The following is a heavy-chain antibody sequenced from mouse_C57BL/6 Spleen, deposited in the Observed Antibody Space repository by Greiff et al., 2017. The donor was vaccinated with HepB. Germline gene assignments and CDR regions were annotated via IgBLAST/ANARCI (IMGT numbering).Heavy chain of an antibody. CDR2: IYPGDGDT. D-gene: IGHD1-1*01. Sequence: QVQLQQSGAELVKPGASVKISCKASGYAFSSYWMNWVKQRPGKGLEWIGQIYPGDGDTNYNGKFKGKATLTADKSSSTAYLQLSSLTSEDSAVYFCARLGTTVVATDYWGQGTTLTVSS. J-gene: IGHJ2*01. CDR3: ARLGTTVVATDY. V-gene: IGHV1-80*01. CDR1: GYAFSSYW.